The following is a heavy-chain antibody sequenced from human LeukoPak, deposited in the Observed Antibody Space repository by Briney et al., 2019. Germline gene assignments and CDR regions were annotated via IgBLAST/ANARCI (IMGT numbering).Heavy chain of an antibody. CDR2: INHSGST. Sequence: PSETLSLTCAVYGGSFSGYYWSWIRQPPGKGLEWIGEINHSGSTNYNPSLKSRVTISVDTSKNQFSLKLSSVTAADTAVYYCASRQGYSYGPRDYWGHGTLVTVSS. CDR3: ASRQGYSYGPRDY. J-gene: IGHJ4*01. CDR1: GGSFSGYY. V-gene: IGHV4-34*01. D-gene: IGHD5-18*01.